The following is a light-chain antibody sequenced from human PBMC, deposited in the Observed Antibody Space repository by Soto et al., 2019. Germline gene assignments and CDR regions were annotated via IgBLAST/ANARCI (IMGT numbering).Light chain of an antibody. J-gene: IGKJ2*01. CDR3: KQCTHLPPYT. CDR1: QSLVYRDGIAY. Sequence: DVVMTQSPLSLPVTLGQPASISCRSSQSLVYRDGIAYLNWFHQRPGQSPRRLIYQASHRDSGDPARFSGSGSCTDFTLKISRVESEDVGVYYFKQCTHLPPYTFGLGTRLEIK. V-gene: IGKV2-30*01. CDR2: QAS.